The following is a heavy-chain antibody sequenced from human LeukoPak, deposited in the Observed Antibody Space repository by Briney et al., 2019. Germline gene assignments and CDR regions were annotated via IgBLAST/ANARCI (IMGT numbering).Heavy chain of an antibody. CDR2: IKQDGSEK. CDR1: GFTLSNYW. V-gene: IGHV3-7*01. CDR3: ARSGNYYDSSGYPDY. Sequence: GGSLRLSCAASGFTLSNYWMSWVRQAPGKGLEWVANIKQDGSEKYYVDSVKGRFTISRDNAKNSLYLQMNSLRAEDTAVYYCARSGNYYDSSGYPDYWGQGTLVTVSS. J-gene: IGHJ4*02. D-gene: IGHD3-22*01.